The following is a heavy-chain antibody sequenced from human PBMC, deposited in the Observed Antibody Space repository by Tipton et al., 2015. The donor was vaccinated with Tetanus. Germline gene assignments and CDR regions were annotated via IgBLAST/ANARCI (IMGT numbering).Heavy chain of an antibody. V-gene: IGHV3-53*01. CDR1: GITISSHW. Sequence: SLRLSCVVSGITISSHWMHWVRQAPGKGLEWVSIIYSTSTTYYVDSVKGRFTISRDISKNMVYLQMNSLRAEDTAVYYCARLHSYGLAKSDAFDIWGQGTMVTVSS. CDR2: IYSTSTT. CDR3: ARLHSYGLAKSDAFDI. J-gene: IGHJ3*02. D-gene: IGHD5-18*01.